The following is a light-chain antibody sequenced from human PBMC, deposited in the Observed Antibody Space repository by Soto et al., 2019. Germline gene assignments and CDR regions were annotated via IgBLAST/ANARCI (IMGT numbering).Light chain of an antibody. Sequence: EVVLTQSPGTLSLSPGEGATLSCRASQTVSSNYLAWCQQRPGQAPRLLIYGASTRAAGIPDRFSGSGSGTDFTLTITRLEPEDSAVYFCQQYTGPPTTFGQGTRLEI. V-gene: IGKV3-20*01. CDR2: GAS. J-gene: IGKJ5*01. CDR3: QQYTGPPTT. CDR1: QTVSSNY.